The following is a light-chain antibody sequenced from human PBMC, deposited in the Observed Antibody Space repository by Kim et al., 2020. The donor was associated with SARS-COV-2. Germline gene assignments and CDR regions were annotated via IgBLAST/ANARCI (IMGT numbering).Light chain of an antibody. Sequence: EIVLTQSPGTLSLSPGERATLSCRASQRVSSSFLAWYQQIPGQAPRLLIYGASSRAIGVPDRFSGSGSGTDFTLTINSLEPEDFVVYYCQHYGTSPPYTFGQGTKLEI. CDR1: QRVSSSF. V-gene: IGKV3-20*01. CDR3: QHYGTSPPYT. CDR2: GAS. J-gene: IGKJ2*01.